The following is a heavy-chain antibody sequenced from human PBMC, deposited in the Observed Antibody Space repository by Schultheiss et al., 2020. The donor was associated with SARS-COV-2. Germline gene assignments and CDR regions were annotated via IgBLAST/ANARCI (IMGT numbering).Heavy chain of an antibody. CDR1: GGSISSGGYS. Sequence: SETLSLTCAVSGGSISSGGYSWSWIRQPPGKGLEWIGYIYYSGSTNYNPSLKSRVTISVDTSKNQFSLKLSSVTAADTAVYFCARGKWGVGYFDYWGQGMLVTVSS. CDR2: IYYSGST. CDR3: ARGKWGVGYFDY. J-gene: IGHJ4*02. V-gene: IGHV4-61*08. D-gene: IGHD3-10*01.